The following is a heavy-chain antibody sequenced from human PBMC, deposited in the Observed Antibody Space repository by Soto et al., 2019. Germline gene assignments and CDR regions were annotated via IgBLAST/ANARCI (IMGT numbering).Heavy chain of an antibody. D-gene: IGHD3-10*01. J-gene: IGHJ4*02. Sequence: SETLSLTCAVSGVSISSGNWWTWVRQTPQRGLEYIGESFHDGTANYYPSFERRVAISVDTSKNQFSLKLTSVTAADTAIYFCARLVYDTRLNYMYFDFWGQGAMVTVSS. CDR1: GVSISSGNW. CDR2: SFHDGTA. CDR3: ARLVYDTRLNYMYFDF. V-gene: IGHV4-4*02.